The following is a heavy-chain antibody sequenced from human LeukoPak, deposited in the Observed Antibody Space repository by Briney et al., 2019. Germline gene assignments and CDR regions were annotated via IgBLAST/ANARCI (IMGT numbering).Heavy chain of an antibody. CDR1: GFTFSSYA. D-gene: IGHD2-15*01. Sequence: GGSLRLSCAASGFTFSSYAMHWVRQAPGKGLEWVAVISYDGSNKYYADSVKGRFTISGDNSKNTLYLQMNSLRAEDTAVYYCARDPKYCSGGSCYSFHFGYWGQRTLVTVSS. J-gene: IGHJ4*02. CDR2: ISYDGSNK. V-gene: IGHV3-30-3*01. CDR3: ARDPKYCSGGSCYSFHFGY.